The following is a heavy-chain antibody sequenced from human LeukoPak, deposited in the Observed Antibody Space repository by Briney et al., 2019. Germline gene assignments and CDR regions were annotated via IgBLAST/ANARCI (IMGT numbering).Heavy chain of an antibody. CDR2: IIPIFGTA. CDR1: GGTFSSYA. Sequence: SVKVSCKASGGTFSSYAISWVRQAPGQGLEWMGGIIPIFGTANYAQKFQGRVTITTDESTSTAYMELSSLRSEDTAVYYCASWSSYYEPSFDYWGQGTLVTVSS. D-gene: IGHD3-10*01. J-gene: IGHJ4*02. CDR3: ASWSSYYEPSFDY. V-gene: IGHV1-69*05.